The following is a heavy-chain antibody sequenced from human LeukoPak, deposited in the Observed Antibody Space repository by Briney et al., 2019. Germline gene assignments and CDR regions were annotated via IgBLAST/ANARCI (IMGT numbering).Heavy chain of an antibody. Sequence: ASETLSLTCSVSGVSVTSGRHYWGWIRQSPGTGLEWIGSVFYSGSSSYNPSLTSRVTIALDASKNHVSLQLSSVTAADTAVYYCARHVFYEVGGVLSWGPKPRGKSSWLDPWGQGTLVTVSS. CDR3: ARHVFYEVGGVLSWGPKPRGKSSWLDP. CDR2: VFYSGSS. D-gene: IGHD3-16*01. CDR1: GVSVTSGRHY. J-gene: IGHJ5*02. V-gene: IGHV4-39*01.